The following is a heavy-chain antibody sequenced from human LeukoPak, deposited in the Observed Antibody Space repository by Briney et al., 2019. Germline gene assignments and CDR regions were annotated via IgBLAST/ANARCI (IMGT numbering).Heavy chain of an antibody. D-gene: IGHD2-15*01. Sequence: GGSLRLSCAASGFTFSSYAMSWVRQAPGKGLEWVSAISGSGGSTYYADSVKGRFTISRDNSKNTLYLQMNSLRAEDTAVYYCAKAEISYCSGGSCYGDFWGQGTLVTVSS. CDR2: ISGSGGST. J-gene: IGHJ4*02. CDR3: AKAEISYCSGGSCYGDF. V-gene: IGHV3-23*01. CDR1: GFTFSSYA.